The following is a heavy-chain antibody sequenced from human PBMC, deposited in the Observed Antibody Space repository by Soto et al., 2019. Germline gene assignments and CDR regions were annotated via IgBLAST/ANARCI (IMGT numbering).Heavy chain of an antibody. CDR1: GGSISSGGYS. CDR3: PRGSAGTYVVPFDF. J-gene: IGHJ3*01. CDR2: IYHSGST. D-gene: IGHD3-16*01. V-gene: IGHV4-30-2*01. Sequence: TSETLSLTCAVSGGSISSGGYSWSWIRQPPGKGLEWIGYIYHSGSTYYNPSLKSRVTISVDRSKNQFSLKLSSVTAADTAVYYCPRGSAGTYVVPFDFWAKGTMFPV.